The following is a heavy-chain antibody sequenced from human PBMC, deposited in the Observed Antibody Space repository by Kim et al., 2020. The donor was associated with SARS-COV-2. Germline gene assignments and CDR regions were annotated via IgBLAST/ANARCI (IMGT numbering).Heavy chain of an antibody. D-gene: IGHD2-2*01. V-gene: IGHV3-48*03. Sequence: GGSLRLSCAASGFTFSSYEMNWVRQAPGKGLEWVSYISSSGSTIYYADSVKGRFTISRDNAKNSLYLQMNSLRADDTAVYYCARDRDIVVVPAAFDAFDIWGQGTMVTVSS. CDR3: ARDRDIVVVPAAFDAFDI. CDR1: GFTFSSYE. CDR2: ISSSGSTI. J-gene: IGHJ3*02.